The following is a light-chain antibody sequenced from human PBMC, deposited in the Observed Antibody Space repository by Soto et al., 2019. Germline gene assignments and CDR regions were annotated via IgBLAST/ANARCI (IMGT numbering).Light chain of an antibody. CDR2: GAS. V-gene: IGKV3-15*01. Sequence: EIVMTQSLATLSVSPGERATLSCRASQSVSNNLAWYQQKPGQAPRLLIYGASTMATGVPARFRGTGSGTACTLSVSSLQPEGFGVYYCQQYNTWPRTFGQGTKVEI. CDR1: QSVSNN. CDR3: QQYNTWPRT. J-gene: IGKJ1*01.